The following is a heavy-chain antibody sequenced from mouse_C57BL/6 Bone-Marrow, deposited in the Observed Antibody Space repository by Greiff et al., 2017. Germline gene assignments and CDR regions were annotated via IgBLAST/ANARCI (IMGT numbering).Heavy chain of an antibody. J-gene: IGHJ4*01. CDR3: AREYYYGSFYYAMDY. D-gene: IGHD1-1*01. CDR1: GYTFTDYY. Sequence: EVQLVESGPVLVKPGASVKMSCKASGYTFTDYYMNWVKQSPGKSLEWIGVIYPYNGGTSYNQKFKGKATLTVDTSSSTAYMQLNSLTSEDSAVYYGAREYYYGSFYYAMDYWGQGTAVTVSS. CDR2: IYPYNGGT. V-gene: IGHV1-19*01.